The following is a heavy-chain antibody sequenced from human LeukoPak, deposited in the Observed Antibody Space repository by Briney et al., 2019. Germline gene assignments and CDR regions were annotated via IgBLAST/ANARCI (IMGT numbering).Heavy chain of an antibody. CDR2: IKGDESAR. V-gene: IGHV3-7*01. Sequence: GGSLRLSCAASGFTFSTYCMAWVRQAPGKGLEWVANIKGDESARHQADSVNGRFTISRDNTQNSVYLQMNNLRGDDTAVYYCARDVVGSLDYWGQGTLVTVSS. J-gene: IGHJ4*02. CDR1: GFTFSTYC. CDR3: ARDVVGSLDY. D-gene: IGHD1-26*01.